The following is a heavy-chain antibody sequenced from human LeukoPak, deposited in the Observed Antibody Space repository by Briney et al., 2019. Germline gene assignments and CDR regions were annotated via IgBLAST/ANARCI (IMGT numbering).Heavy chain of an antibody. CDR2: IYYSGST. CDR1: GGSISSYY. D-gene: IGHD6-19*01. CDR3: ARTRDGWYSDAFDI. J-gene: IGHJ3*02. Sequence: PSETLSLTCTVSGGSISSYYWSWLRQPPGKGLEWIGYIYYSGSTNYNPSLKSRVTISVDTSKNQFSLKLSSVTAADTAVYYCARTRDGWYSDAFDIWGQGTMVTVSS. V-gene: IGHV4-59*12.